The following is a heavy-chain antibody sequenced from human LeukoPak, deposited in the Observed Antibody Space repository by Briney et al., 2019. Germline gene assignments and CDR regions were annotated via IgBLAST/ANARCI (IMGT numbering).Heavy chain of an antibody. CDR3: ARDMLRYFDWLDAFDI. CDR2: ISSSSSYI. CDR1: RFTFSSYS. V-gene: IGHV3-21*01. D-gene: IGHD3-9*01. Sequence: PGGSLRLSCAASRFTFSSYSMNWVRQAPGKGLEWVSSISSSSSYIYYADSVKGRFTISRDNAKNSLYLQMNSLRAEDTAVYYCARDMLRYFDWLDAFDIWGQGTMVTVSS. J-gene: IGHJ3*02.